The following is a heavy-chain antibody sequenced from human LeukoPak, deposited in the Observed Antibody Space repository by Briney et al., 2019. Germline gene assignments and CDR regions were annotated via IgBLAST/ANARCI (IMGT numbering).Heavy chain of an antibody. CDR1: GFTVSSNY. Sequence: GGSLRLSCAASGFTVSSNYMSWVRQAPGKGLEWVSVIYSGGSTYYVDSVKGRFTISRDNSKNTLYLQMNSLRAEDTAVYYCARSWIQLWSDAFDIWGQGTMVTVSS. J-gene: IGHJ3*02. D-gene: IGHD5-18*01. CDR2: IYSGGST. V-gene: IGHV3-53*01. CDR3: ARSWIQLWSDAFDI.